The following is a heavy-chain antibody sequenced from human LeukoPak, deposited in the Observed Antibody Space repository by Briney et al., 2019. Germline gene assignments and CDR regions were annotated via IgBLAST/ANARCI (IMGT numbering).Heavy chain of an antibody. V-gene: IGHV4-4*07. CDR2: IYTGGT. CDR1: AGSIRRYY. J-gene: IGHJ4*02. Sequence: DPLTLICTVSAGSIRRYYWSGIRQPAEKGLEWIGRIYTGGTTYNPSLKSRVTMSVDTSKNQFSLKLSSVTAADTAVYYCARSPGAHSDYWGQGTLVSVSS. CDR3: ARSPGAHSDY.